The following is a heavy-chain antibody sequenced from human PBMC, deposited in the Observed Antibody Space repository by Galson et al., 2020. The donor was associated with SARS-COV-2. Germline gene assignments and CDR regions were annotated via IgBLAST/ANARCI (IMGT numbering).Heavy chain of an antibody. CDR1: GFIFSTYA. CDR3: AKDRYSTADRGWLDA. CDR2: ISGSGGLT. D-gene: IGHD4-4*01. Sequence: GGSLRLSCSASGFIFSTYAMNWVRQAPGKGLEWVSGISGSGGLTYYADSVQGRLTISRDNDKNRVYLQLNSLRAEDTAVYYCAKDRYSTADRGWLDAWGQGALITVSS. J-gene: IGHJ5*02. V-gene: IGHV3-23*01.